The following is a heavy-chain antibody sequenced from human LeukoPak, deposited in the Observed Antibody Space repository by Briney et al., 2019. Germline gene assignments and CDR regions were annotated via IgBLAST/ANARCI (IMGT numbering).Heavy chain of an antibody. D-gene: IGHD6-13*01. CDR3: ARGPRYSSSWFWWFDP. CDR1: GGSFSGYY. V-gene: IGHV4-34*01. CDR2: INHSGST. Sequence: SETLSLTCAVYGGSFSGYYWSWIRQPPGKGLEWIGEINHSGSTNYNPSLKSRVTISVDTSKNQFSLKLSSVTAADTAVYYCARGPRYSSSWFWWFDPWGQGTLVTVSS. J-gene: IGHJ5*02.